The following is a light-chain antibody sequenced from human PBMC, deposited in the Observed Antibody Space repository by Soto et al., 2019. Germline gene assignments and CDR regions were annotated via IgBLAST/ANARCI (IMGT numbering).Light chain of an antibody. CDR1: QALSNY. CDR2: SAS. J-gene: IGKJ4*01. Sequence: DIQLTQSPSVLSASVGDTVTITCRASQALSNYLAWYQQKPGKAPDLLIYSASTLQSGVPSRFSGSGSETEFSLTIRALQLEDFATYYCQQLSRYPLTFGGGTKGDIK. CDR3: QQLSRYPLT. V-gene: IGKV1-9*01.